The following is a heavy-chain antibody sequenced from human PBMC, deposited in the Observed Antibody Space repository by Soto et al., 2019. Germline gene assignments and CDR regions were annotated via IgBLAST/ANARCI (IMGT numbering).Heavy chain of an antibody. Sequence: EVPLVESGGGLVKPGGSLRLSCAASGFTFSSYSMNWVHQAPGKGLEWVSSISSSSSYIYYADSVKGRFTISRDNAKNSLYLQMNSLRAEDTAVYYCARAQAATGDWFDPWGQGTLVTVSS. CDR2: ISSSSSYI. CDR1: GFTFSSYS. V-gene: IGHV3-21*01. J-gene: IGHJ5*02. D-gene: IGHD6-13*01. CDR3: ARAQAATGDWFDP.